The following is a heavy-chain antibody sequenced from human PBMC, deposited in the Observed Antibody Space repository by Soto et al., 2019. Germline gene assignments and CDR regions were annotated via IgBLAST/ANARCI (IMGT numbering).Heavy chain of an antibody. V-gene: IGHV5-10-1*01. D-gene: IGHD2-2*01. CDR2: IDPSDSYT. Sequence: GESLKISCKGSGYSFTSYWISWVRQMPGKGLEWMGRIDPSDSYTNYSPSFQGHVTISADKSISTAYLQWSSLKASDTAMYYCAREGRYCSSTSCPESLYYYGMDVWGQGTTVTVSS. CDR3: AREGRYCSSTSCPESLYYYGMDV. CDR1: GYSFTSYW. J-gene: IGHJ6*02.